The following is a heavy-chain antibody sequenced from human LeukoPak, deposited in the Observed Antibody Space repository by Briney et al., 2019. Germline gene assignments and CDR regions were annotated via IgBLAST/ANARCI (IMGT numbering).Heavy chain of an antibody. D-gene: IGHD3-10*02. CDR2: ITSSSSYI. V-gene: IGHV3-21*01. J-gene: IGHJ4*02. CDR3: ARDGVLFGESVYYFDY. CDR1: GFSFSSYS. Sequence: GGSLRLSCAASGFSFSSYSMTWVRQAPGKGLEWVSSITSSSSYIHYADSVKGRFTISRDNAKNSLYLQMNSLRVEDTAVYYCARDGVLFGESVYYFDYWGQGALVTVSS.